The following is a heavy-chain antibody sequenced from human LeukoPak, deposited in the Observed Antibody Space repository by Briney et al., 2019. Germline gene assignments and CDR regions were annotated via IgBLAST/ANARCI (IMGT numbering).Heavy chain of an antibody. CDR2: IRFDGNDK. Sequence: GGSLRLSCAASGFPFSYYGMHWVRQAPGKGLEWVAFIRFDGNDKYYADSVKGRFTISKDTSRNTLYLQMNSLRPEDTAVYYCAKSLSSRGVIIRKTGRSFDYWGQGTLVTVSS. V-gene: IGHV3-30*02. J-gene: IGHJ4*02. CDR3: AKSLSSRGVIIRKTGRSFDY. D-gene: IGHD3-10*01. CDR1: GFPFSYYG.